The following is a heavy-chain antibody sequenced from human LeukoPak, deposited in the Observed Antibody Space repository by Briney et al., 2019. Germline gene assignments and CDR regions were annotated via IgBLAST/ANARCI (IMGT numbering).Heavy chain of an antibody. CDR3: ARVSRGFTYGYGSLDY. V-gene: IGHV4-34*01. CDR1: GGSFSAYY. D-gene: IGHD5-18*01. J-gene: IGHJ4*02. Sequence: PSETLSLTCAVYGGSFSAYYWSWIRQPPGKGLEWIGEVNHSGSTNYNPSLKSRVNMSVDTSKNQFSLKLSSVTAADTAVYYCARVSRGFTYGYGSLDYWGQGTLVTVSS. CDR2: VNHSGST.